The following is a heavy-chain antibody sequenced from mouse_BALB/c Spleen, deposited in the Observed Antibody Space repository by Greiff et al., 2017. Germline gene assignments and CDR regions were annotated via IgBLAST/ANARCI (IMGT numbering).Heavy chain of an antibody. CDR3: ARGNDYGYFNY. CDR2: ISDGGSYT. D-gene: IGHD2-4*01. V-gene: IGHV5-4*02. CDR1: GFTFSDYY. J-gene: IGHJ2*01. Sequence: EVKLVESGGGLVKPGGSLKLSCAASGFTFSDYYMYWVRQTPEKRLEWVATISDGGSYTYYPDSVKGRFTISRDNAKNNLYLQMSSLKSEDTAMYYCARGNDYGYFNYWGQGTTLTVSS.